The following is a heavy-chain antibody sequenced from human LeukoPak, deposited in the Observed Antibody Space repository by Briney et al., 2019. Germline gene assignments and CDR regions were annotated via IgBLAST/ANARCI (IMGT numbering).Heavy chain of an antibody. CDR2: IFSGGNT. Sequence: SETLSLTWTVSGGSISGSKFYWGCFRQPPGKGLEWIGQIFSGGNTYYNPSLKSRVSISADTSRNQFSLRLSSVTAADTAVYFCASGHSFFDYWGHVTLITVSS. V-gene: IGHV4-39*01. CDR1: GGSISGSKFY. J-gene: IGHJ4*01. CDR3: ASGHSFFDY.